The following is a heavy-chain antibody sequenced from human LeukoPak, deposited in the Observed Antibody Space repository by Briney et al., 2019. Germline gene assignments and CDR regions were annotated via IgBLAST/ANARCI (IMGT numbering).Heavy chain of an antibody. CDR2: IFYSGST. CDR3: ASRISTIRDRFDP. D-gene: IGHD5-24*01. Sequence: SETLSLTCTVSGYSISSGYYWGWIRQPPGKGLEWIGNIFYSGSTYYSPSLKSRVTISLDTSRNQFSLKLNSVTAADTAVYYCASRISTIRDRFDPWGQGTLVTVSS. V-gene: IGHV4-38-2*02. CDR1: GYSISSGYY. J-gene: IGHJ5*02.